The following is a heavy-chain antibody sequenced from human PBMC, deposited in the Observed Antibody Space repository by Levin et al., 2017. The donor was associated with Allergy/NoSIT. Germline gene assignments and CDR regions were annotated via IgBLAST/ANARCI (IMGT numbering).Heavy chain of an antibody. Sequence: QPGESLKISCAASGFTFSSYAMSWVRQAPGKGLEWVSAISGSGGSTYYADSVKGRFTISRDNSKNTLYLRMNSLRAEDTAVYYCAKKEVGGPPEDYFDYWGQGTLVTVSS. CDR2: ISGSGGST. CDR3: AKKEVGGPPEDYFDY. J-gene: IGHJ4*02. D-gene: IGHD1-26*01. V-gene: IGHV3-23*01. CDR1: GFTFSSYA.